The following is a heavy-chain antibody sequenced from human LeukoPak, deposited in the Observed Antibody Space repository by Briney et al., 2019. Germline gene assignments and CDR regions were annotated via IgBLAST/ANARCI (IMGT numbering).Heavy chain of an antibody. CDR2: ISAYNGNT. CDR3: ARVACAHCRVDD. Sequence: ASVKVSCKASGYTFTSYGISWVRQAPGQGLEWMGWISAYNGNTNYAQKHQGRVTMTTDTSTSTAYMELRSLRSDDTALYYRARVACAHCRVDDWGQGTLVTVSS. J-gene: IGHJ4*02. V-gene: IGHV1-18*01. D-gene: IGHD2-21*02. CDR1: GYTFTSYG.